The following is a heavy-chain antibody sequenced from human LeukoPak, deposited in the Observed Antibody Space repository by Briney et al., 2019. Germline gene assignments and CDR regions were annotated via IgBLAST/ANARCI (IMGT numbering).Heavy chain of an antibody. D-gene: IGHD3-10*01. CDR3: AKDRWAVRGVMIRGFDY. Sequence: GGSLRLACAASGFTFSSYSMNWVRQAPGKGLEWVSSISSSSSYIYYADSVKGRFTISRDNAKNSLYLQMNSLRAEDTASYYCAKDRWAVRGVMIRGFDYWGQGTLVTVSS. V-gene: IGHV3-21*04. J-gene: IGHJ4*02. CDR2: ISSSSSYI. CDR1: GFTFSSYS.